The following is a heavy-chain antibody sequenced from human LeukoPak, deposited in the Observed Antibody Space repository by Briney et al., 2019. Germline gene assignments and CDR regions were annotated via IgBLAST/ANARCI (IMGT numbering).Heavy chain of an antibody. CDR2: IYHSGST. Sequence: SETLSLTCTVSGGSISSGSYYWSWIRQPAGRGLEWIGRIYHSGSTNDNPSLKSRVTMSVDTSKNQFSLKLSSVTAADTAVYYCARDVGAGIAAAFDYWGQGTLVTVSS. V-gene: IGHV4-61*02. CDR1: GGSISSGSYY. J-gene: IGHJ4*02. CDR3: ARDVGAGIAAAFDY. D-gene: IGHD6-13*01.